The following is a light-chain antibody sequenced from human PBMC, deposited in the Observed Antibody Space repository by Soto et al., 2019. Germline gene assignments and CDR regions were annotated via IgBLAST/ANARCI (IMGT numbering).Light chain of an antibody. V-gene: IGLV3-9*01. Sequence: SYELTQPLSVSVALGQTARITCGGNNVGSKNVHWYQQRPGQAPVLVIYRDYNRPSGIPERFSGSNSGNTATRTISRAQAGDEADYYCQVWDSSSVVFGGGTKLTVL. J-gene: IGLJ2*01. CDR1: NVGSKN. CDR2: RDY. CDR3: QVWDSSSVV.